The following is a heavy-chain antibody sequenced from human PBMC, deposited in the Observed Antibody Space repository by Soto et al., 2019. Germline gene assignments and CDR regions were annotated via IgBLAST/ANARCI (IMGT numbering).Heavy chain of an antibody. Sequence: TGVSLRLSCAASGFTFDDYAMHWVRQAPGKGLEWVSGISWNSGSIGYADSVKGRFTISRDNAKNSLYLQMNSLRAEDTALYYCAKAKPPAAAGRKYLYYFDYWGQGTLVTVSS. J-gene: IGHJ4*02. CDR3: AKAKPPAAAGRKYLYYFDY. V-gene: IGHV3-9*01. CDR2: ISWNSGSI. D-gene: IGHD6-13*01. CDR1: GFTFDDYA.